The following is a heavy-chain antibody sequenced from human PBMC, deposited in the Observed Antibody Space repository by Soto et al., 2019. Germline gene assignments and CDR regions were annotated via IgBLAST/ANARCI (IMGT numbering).Heavy chain of an antibody. V-gene: IGHV3-64*01. Sequence: EVQLVESGGGLVQPGGSLRLSCAASGFTFSSYAMNWVRQAPGKGLEYVSVITSSGGNTDYASSVKGRFTISRDNSKNTLYLQMGSLRAEDMAVYYCARRIPFGYGMDVWGQGTTVTVSS. D-gene: IGHD2-21*01. J-gene: IGHJ6*02. CDR2: ITSSGGNT. CDR3: ARRIPFGYGMDV. CDR1: GFTFSSYA.